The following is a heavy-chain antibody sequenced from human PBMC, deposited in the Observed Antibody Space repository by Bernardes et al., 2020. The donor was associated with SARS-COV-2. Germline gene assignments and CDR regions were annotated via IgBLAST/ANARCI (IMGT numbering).Heavy chain of an antibody. V-gene: IGHV3-23*01. Sequence: SLRLSCAAAGFTLSTAVMRWVRQAPGKGLEWVSTISGAGATYYADSVKGRFTISRDNSKNTLYLQMNNLRAEDTAIYYCAKGSGYRFDYWGQGTLVTVSS. CDR2: ISGAGAT. J-gene: IGHJ4*02. CDR1: GFTLSTAV. D-gene: IGHD5-12*01. CDR3: AKGSGYRFDY.